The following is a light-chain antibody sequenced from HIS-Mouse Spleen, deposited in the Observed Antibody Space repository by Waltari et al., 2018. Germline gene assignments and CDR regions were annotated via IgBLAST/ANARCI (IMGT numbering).Light chain of an antibody. V-gene: IGLV2-14*03. CDR1: SSAVGGYNY. J-gene: IGLJ2*01. Sequence: QSALTQPASVSGSPGQSLTISCTGTSSAVGGYNYVSWYPQHPAKAPKLMIYDVSNRPSGVSNRFSGSKSGNTASLTISGLQAEDEADYYCSSYTSSSFNVVFGGGTKLTVL. CDR2: DVS. CDR3: SSYTSSSFNVV.